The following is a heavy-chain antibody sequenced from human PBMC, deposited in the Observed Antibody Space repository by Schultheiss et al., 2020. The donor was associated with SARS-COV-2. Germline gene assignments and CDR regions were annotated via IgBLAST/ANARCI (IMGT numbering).Heavy chain of an antibody. V-gene: IGHV3-21*01. CDR2: ISSSSSYI. CDR3: ARVGYSYGTSYYYYGMDV. Sequence: GGSLRLSCAASGFTFSYYYMSGVRQAPGKGLEWVSSISSSSSYIYYADSVKGRFTISRDNAKNSLYLQMNSLRAEDTAVYYCARVGYSYGTSYYYYGMDVWGQGTTVTVSS. CDR1: GFTFSYYY. J-gene: IGHJ6*02. D-gene: IGHD5-18*01.